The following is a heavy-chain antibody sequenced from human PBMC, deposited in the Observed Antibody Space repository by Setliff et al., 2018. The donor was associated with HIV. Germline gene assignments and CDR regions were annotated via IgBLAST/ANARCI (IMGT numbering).Heavy chain of an antibody. V-gene: IGHV3-74*01. D-gene: IGHD6-19*01. CDR2: INTDGSNT. CDR3: AREATPRHSSGWVYFDY. CDR1: GFTFSPYA. Sequence: GGSLRLSCATSGFTFSPYAIHWVRQALGKGLVWVSRINTDGSNTNYADSVKGRFTISRDNTKNTLYLQMNSLRAEDTAVYYCAREATPRHSSGWVYFDYWGQGMMVTVSS. J-gene: IGHJ4*02.